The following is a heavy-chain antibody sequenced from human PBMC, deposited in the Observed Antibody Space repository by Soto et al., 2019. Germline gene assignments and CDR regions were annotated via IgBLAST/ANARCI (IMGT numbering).Heavy chain of an antibody. CDR1: GYTFTSYG. J-gene: IGHJ4*02. V-gene: IGHV1-18*01. D-gene: IGHD3-9*01. Sequence: QVPLVQSGAEVKKPGASVKVSCKASGYTFTSYGISWVRQAPGQGLEWMGWISAYNGNTNYAQKLQGRVTMTTDTATSTAYMELRSLRSDDTAVYYCARCPKYYDILTGAPPLDYWGQGTLVTVSS. CDR3: ARCPKYYDILTGAPPLDY. CDR2: ISAYNGNT.